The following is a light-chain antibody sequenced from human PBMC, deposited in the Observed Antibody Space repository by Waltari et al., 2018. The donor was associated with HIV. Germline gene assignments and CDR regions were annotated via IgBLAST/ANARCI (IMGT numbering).Light chain of an antibody. V-gene: IGKV4-1*01. CDR3: QQYYSLPFT. CDR2: WAS. Sequence: DIVMTQSPDSLVVSLGARATINCKSSLSVLYSSSSKNYLAWYQQKPGQSPKLLIYWASTRESGVPDRFSGGGSGTDFTLTISSLQAVDVAVYYCQQYYSLPFTFGPGTKVDIK. J-gene: IGKJ3*01. CDR1: LSVLYSSSSKNY.